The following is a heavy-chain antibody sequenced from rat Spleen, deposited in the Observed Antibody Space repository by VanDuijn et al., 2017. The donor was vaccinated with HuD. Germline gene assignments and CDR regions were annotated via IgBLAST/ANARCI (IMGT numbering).Heavy chain of an antibody. CDR2: IVYDGTRT. J-gene: IGHJ1*01. V-gene: IGHV5-29*01. D-gene: IGHD4-3*01. Sequence: EVQLVESGGGLVQPGRSLKLSCAASGFTFSNYGMAWVRQAPTKGLEWVATIVYDGTRTYFRDSVKGRFTLSRDNTKSTLYLQMNSLRSEDTATYYCTREGNSGYDYWYFDFWGPGTMVTVSA. CDR1: GFTFSNYG. CDR3: TREGNSGYDYWYFDF.